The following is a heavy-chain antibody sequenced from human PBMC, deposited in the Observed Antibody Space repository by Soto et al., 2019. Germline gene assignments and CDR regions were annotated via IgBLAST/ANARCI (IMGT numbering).Heavy chain of an antibody. V-gene: IGHV3-23*01. CDR2: INTGGCST. CDR1: GFTFSRPG. CDR3: AKTRTQQCGDSFDF. J-gene: IGHJ3*01. D-gene: IGHD6-19*01. Sequence: EVQLLESGGGLVQPGGSLRLSCAASGFTFSRPGMSWVRQAPGEGLEWVSAINTGGCSTYYADSVKGRFTISRDNSKNTAHLQKSSLRAEDTAVYYCAKTRTQQCGDSFDFWGQGTMVIVSS.